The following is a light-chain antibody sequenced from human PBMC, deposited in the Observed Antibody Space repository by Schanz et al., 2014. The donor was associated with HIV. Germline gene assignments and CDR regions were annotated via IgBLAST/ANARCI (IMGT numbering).Light chain of an antibody. V-gene: IGKV3D-15*01. CDR2: DVS. Sequence: EIVMTQTPATLSVSPGERATLSCRASQSVSTKLAWYQQKPGQAPRLLIHDVSNRATGIPARFSGSGSGTDFTLTISRLEPEDYAVYFCQQYGSLPWTFGQGTTVEVK. J-gene: IGKJ1*01. CDR3: QQYGSLPWT. CDR1: QSVSTK.